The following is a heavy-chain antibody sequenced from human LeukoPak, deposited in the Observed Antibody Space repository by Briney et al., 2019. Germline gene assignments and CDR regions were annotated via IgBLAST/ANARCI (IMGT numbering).Heavy chain of an antibody. V-gene: IGHV3-15*01. CDR2: IKRKTDGGTT. Sequence: GGSLRLSCAASGFTFSNAWMRWVRQAPGKGLEWVGRIKRKTDGGTTDYAAPVKGRFTISRDDSKNTLYLQMNSLKTEDTAVYYCTTVSSGFNYWGQGTLVTVSS. D-gene: IGHD3-22*01. CDR3: TTVSSGFNY. CDR1: GFTFSNAW. J-gene: IGHJ4*02.